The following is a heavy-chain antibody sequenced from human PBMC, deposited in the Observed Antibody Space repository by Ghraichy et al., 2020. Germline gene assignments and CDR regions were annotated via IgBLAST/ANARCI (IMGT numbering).Heavy chain of an antibody. CDR3: ARIVGATTAAFYFDY. V-gene: IGHV4-34*01. J-gene: IGHJ4*02. CDR1: GGSFSGYY. D-gene: IGHD1-26*01. Sequence: ESLNISCAVYGGSFSGYYWSWIRQPPGKGLEWIGEINHSGSTNYNPSLKSRVTISVDTSKNQFSLKLSSVTAADTAVYYCARIVGATTAAFYFDYWGQGTLVTVSS. CDR2: INHSGST.